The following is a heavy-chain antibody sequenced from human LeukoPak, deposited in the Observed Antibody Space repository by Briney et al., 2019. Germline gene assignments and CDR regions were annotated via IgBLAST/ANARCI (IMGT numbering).Heavy chain of an antibody. CDR2: THQYGGDN. V-gene: IGHV3-7*01. Sequence: GGSLRLSCAASGFTFSTYSMSWVRQAPDKGLEWVATTHQYGGDNRYADSVKGRFTISRDNAKNSVYLQMNSLRVDDTAVYYCARGPSGYHNTGGQGTLVTVSS. J-gene: IGHJ4*02. CDR3: ARGPSGYHNT. D-gene: IGHD5-12*01. CDR1: GFTFSTYS.